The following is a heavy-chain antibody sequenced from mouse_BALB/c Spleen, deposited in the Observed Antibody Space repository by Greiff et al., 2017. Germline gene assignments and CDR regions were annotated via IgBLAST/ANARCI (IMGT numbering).Heavy chain of an antibody. CDR1: GYSITSGYY. J-gene: IGHJ4*01. D-gene: IGHD4-1*01. CDR3: ARERDWDPYYYAMDY. Sequence: EVKLVESGPGLVKPSQSLSLTCSVTGYSITSGYYWNWIRQFPGNKLEWMGYISYDGSNNYNPSLKNRISITRDTSKNQFFLKLNSVTTEDTATYYCARERDWDPYYYAMDYWGQGTSVTVSS. V-gene: IGHV3-6*02. CDR2: ISYDGSN.